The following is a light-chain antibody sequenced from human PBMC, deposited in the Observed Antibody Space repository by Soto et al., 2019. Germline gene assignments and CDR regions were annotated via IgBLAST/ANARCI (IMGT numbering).Light chain of an antibody. CDR1: SSDVGGYNY. Sequence: ALTQPRSVSGSPGQSVTISCTGTSSDVGGYNYVSWYQQHPGKAPKLMIYDVSKRPSGVPDRFSGSKSGNTASLTISGLPAEDEADYYCCSYAGSYTVVFGGGTKLTVL. V-gene: IGLV2-11*01. CDR3: CSYAGSYTVV. CDR2: DVS. J-gene: IGLJ2*01.